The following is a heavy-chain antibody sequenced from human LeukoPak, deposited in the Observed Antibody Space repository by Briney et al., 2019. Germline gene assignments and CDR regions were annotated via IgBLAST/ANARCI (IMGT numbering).Heavy chain of an antibody. D-gene: IGHD2-15*01. Sequence: GGSLRLSCATSGFTFSSSWMSWVRQAPGKGLECVANIKEDGREKYYVDSVKGRFTISRDNAKNSLYLQMSSLRAEDTAVYYCARDPASGGFDSWGQGTLVTVSS. CDR3: ARDPASGGFDS. V-gene: IGHV3-7*01. CDR1: GFTFSSSW. J-gene: IGHJ4*02. CDR2: IKEDGREK.